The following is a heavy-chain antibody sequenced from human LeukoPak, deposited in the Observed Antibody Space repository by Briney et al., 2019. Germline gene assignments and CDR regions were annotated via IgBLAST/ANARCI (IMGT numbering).Heavy chain of an antibody. CDR3: ASLRVPGDFDY. CDR2: IYTSGST. D-gene: IGHD3-16*01. V-gene: IGHV4-61*02. J-gene: IGHJ4*02. CDR1: GGSISSGSYY. Sequence: SETLSLTCTVSGGSISSGSYYWSWIRQPAGKGLEWIGRIYTSGSTNYNPSLKSRVTISVDTFENQSSLKLSYVTAADTAVYYCASLRVPGDFDYWGQGTLVTVSS.